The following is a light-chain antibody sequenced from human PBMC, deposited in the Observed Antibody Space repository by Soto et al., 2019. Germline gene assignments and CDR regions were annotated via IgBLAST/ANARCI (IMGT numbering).Light chain of an antibody. Sequence: EIVMTQSPATLSVSPGEKATLSCRASQSVSSNLAWYQQKPGQAPRLLIYDASTRATGIPARFSGSGSGTEFTLTISSLQSEDFAVYYRQQYNNWPQTFGQGTKVEIK. V-gene: IGKV3-15*01. CDR1: QSVSSN. CDR2: DAS. J-gene: IGKJ1*01. CDR3: QQYNNWPQT.